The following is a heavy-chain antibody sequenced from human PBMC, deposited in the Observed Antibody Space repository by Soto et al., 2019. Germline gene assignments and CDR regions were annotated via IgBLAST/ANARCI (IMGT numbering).Heavy chain of an antibody. CDR3: AREMNLGSGWGDIDI. V-gene: IGHV3-7*03. Sequence: PGGSLRLSCAVSGFTVSAKWMSWVRQAPGKGLEWLANINEDGSKKFYVDSVKGRFTISKDNAKNSLSLQLGSLRADDTAVYYCAREMNLGSGWGDIDIWGRGTMVTVSS. D-gene: IGHD6-19*01. CDR2: INEDGSKK. CDR1: GFTVSAKW. J-gene: IGHJ4*02.